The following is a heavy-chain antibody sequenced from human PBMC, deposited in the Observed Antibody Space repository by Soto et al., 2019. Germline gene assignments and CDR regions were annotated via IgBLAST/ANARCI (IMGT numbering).Heavy chain of an antibody. CDR3: ARDDYDYVWGITPGVY. CDR1: GFTFSSYG. CDR2: IWYDGSNK. V-gene: IGHV3-33*01. J-gene: IGHJ4*02. Sequence: QVQLVESGGGVVQPGRSLRLSCAASGFTFSSYGMHWVRQAPGKGLEWVAVIWYDGSNKYYADSVKGRFTISRDNSKNTPYLQMNSLRAEDTAVYYCARDDYDYVWGITPGVYWGQGTLVTVSS. D-gene: IGHD3-16*01.